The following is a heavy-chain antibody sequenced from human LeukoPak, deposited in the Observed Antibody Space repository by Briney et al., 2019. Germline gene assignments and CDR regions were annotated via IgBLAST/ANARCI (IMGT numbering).Heavy chain of an antibody. V-gene: IGHV3-74*01. J-gene: IGHJ4*02. CDR2: INSDGSST. CDR1: GFTFSSYW. Sequence: TGGSLRLSCAASGFTFSSYWMHWVRQAPGKGLVWVSRINSDGSSTSYADSVKGRFTISRDNAKNTLYLQMNSLRAEDTAVYYCARKDVSSGWYYFDYWGQGTLVTASS. CDR3: ARKDVSSGWYYFDY. D-gene: IGHD6-19*01.